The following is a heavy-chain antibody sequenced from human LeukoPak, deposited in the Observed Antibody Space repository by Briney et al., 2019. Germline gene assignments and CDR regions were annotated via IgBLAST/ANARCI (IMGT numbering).Heavy chain of an antibody. J-gene: IGHJ4*02. Sequence: PSETLSLTCVGSGFSITCYSWPWIRQPPGKGLEWIGYIHYSGRTNYNPSLKSRVTISVHTSKNQFSLKLSSVTAAATAVYYCARALRTSYCGQGTLVTVSS. V-gene: IGHV4-59*01. CDR1: GFSITCYS. CDR2: IHYSGRT. D-gene: IGHD3-16*01. CDR3: ARALRTSY.